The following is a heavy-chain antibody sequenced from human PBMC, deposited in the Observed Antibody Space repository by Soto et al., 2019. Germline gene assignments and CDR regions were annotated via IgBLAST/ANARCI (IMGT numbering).Heavy chain of an antibody. D-gene: IGHD6-19*01. J-gene: IGHJ6*03. Sequence: GGSLRLSCAASGFTFSSYWMSWVRQAPGKGLEWVANIKQDGSEKYYVDSVKGRFTISRDNAKNSLYLQMNSLRAEDTAVYYCARDSANSSGRYGYYYYYMDVWGKGTTVTVSS. V-gene: IGHV3-7*01. CDR1: GFTFSSYW. CDR2: IKQDGSEK. CDR3: ARDSANSSGRYGYYYYYMDV.